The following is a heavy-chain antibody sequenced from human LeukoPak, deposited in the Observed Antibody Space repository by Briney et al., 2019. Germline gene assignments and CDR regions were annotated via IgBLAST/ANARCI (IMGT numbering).Heavy chain of an antibody. J-gene: IGHJ5*02. CDR3: ARGRAYCGGDCYSVGWFDP. CDR1: GFTFSRNG. Sequence: PGGTLRLSCAASGFTFSRNGMTWVRQAPGKGLEWVSAISGSGGNTYYADSVKGRFTISRDNAKNSLYLQMNSLRAEDTAVYYCARGRAYCGGDCYSVGWFDPWGQGTLVTVSS. V-gene: IGHV3-23*01. CDR2: ISGSGGNT. D-gene: IGHD2-21*02.